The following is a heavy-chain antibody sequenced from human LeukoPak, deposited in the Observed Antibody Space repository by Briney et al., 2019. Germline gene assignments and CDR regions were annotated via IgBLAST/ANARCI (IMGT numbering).Heavy chain of an antibody. D-gene: IGHD5-24*01. Sequence: GGSLRLSCAASGFTFSAYSMNWVRQAPGKGLEWVSSISTSSSYIYYADSVKGRFTVSRDNAKNSLFLQMNSLRAEDTALYYCARDREMGTIRNGFDVWGPGTIVSVSS. CDR3: ARDREMGTIRNGFDV. CDR2: ISTSSSYI. CDR1: GFTFSAYS. J-gene: IGHJ3*01. V-gene: IGHV3-21*01.